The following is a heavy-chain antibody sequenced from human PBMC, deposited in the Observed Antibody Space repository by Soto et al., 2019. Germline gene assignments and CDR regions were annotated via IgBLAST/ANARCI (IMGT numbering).Heavy chain of an antibody. J-gene: IGHJ3*02. V-gene: IGHV4-59*08. Sequence: SETLSLTCTVSGGSISSYYWSWIRQPPGKGLEWIGYIYYSGSTNYNPSLKSRVTISVDTSKNQFSLKLSSVTAADTAVYYCARLTTYDFWSGYHDAFDIWGQGPMGTVSS. D-gene: IGHD3-3*01. CDR3: ARLTTYDFWSGYHDAFDI. CDR2: IYYSGST. CDR1: GGSISSYY.